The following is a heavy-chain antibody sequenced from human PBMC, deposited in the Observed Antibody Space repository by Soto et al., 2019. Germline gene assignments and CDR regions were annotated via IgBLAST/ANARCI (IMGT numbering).Heavy chain of an antibody. CDR2: INPNSGGT. D-gene: IGHD6-13*01. J-gene: IGHJ3*02. Sequence: ASVKVSCQASGYTITGYYMHWVRQAPGQGLEWMGWINPNSGGTNYAQKFQGWVTMTRDTSISTAYMELSRLRSDDTAVYYCARADSSSFNAFDIWGQGTMVTVSS. V-gene: IGHV1-2*04. CDR1: GYTITGYY. CDR3: ARADSSSFNAFDI.